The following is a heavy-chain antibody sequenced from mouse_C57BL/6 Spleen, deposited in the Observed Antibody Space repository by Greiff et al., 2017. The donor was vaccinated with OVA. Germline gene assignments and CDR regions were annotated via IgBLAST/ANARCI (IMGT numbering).Heavy chain of an antibody. CDR2: ISNLAYSI. Sequence: EVKLQESGGGLVQPGGSLKLSCAASGFTFSDYGMAWVRQAPRKGPEWVAFISNLAYSIYYADTVTGRFTISRENAKNTLYLEMSSLRSEDTAMYYCAREGDLLRGWYFDVWGTGTTVTVSS. CDR1: GFTFSDYG. J-gene: IGHJ1*03. V-gene: IGHV5-15*01. D-gene: IGHD1-1*01. CDR3: AREGDLLRGWYFDV.